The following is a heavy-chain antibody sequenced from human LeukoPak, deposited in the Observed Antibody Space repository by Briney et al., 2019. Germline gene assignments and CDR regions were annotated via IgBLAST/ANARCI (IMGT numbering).Heavy chain of an antibody. CDR1: GGSLNNYY. J-gene: IGHJ4*02. D-gene: IGHD3-22*01. Sequence: SETLSLTCTVSGGSLNNYYRSWIRQPAGKGLEWIGRIYTRGSTNNNPSLKSRVTMSVDTSKNQFSLKLSSVTAADTAVYYWARAMDYYDSSGYYGNFDYWGQGTLVTVSS. V-gene: IGHV4-4*07. CDR2: IYTRGST. CDR3: ARAMDYYDSSGYYGNFDY.